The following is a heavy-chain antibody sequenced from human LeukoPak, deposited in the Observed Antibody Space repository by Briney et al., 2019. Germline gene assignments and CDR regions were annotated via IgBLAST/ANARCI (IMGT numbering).Heavy chain of an antibody. D-gene: IGHD3-22*01. CDR3: TRPGYYDSSGYLYYFDY. J-gene: IGHJ4*02. Sequence: GGSLRLSCAASGFTFSSYGMHWVRQASGKGLEWVGRIRSKANSYATAYAASVKGRFTISRDDSKNTAYLQMNSLKTEDTAVYYCTRPGYYDSSGYLYYFDYWGQGTLVTVSS. CDR2: IRSKANSYAT. CDR1: GFTFSSYG. V-gene: IGHV3-73*01.